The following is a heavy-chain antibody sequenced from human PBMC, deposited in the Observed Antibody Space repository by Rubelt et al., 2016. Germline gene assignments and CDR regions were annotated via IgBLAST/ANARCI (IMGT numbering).Heavy chain of an antibody. J-gene: IGHJ4*02. CDR2: INHSGST. Sequence: QVQLQQWGAGLLKPSETLSLTCAVYGGSFSGYYWSWIRQTPGKGLDWIGEINHSGSTSYNPSLQRRVTISVDTSKNQFSLKLNSVTAADTAVYYCARLVVTPRLGLDYWGQGTLVTVSS. CDR3: ARLVVTPRLGLDY. D-gene: IGHD2-21*02. CDR1: GGSFSGYY. V-gene: IGHV4-34*02.